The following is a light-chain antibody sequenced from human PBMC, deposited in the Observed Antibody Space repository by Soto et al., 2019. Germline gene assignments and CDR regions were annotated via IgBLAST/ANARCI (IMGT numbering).Light chain of an antibody. CDR1: SSDVGYSNY. CDR3: SSYTSSSLYV. V-gene: IGLV2-14*01. CDR2: DVS. J-gene: IGLJ1*01. Sequence: QSALTQPASVSGSPGQSIAISCTGTSSDVGYSNYVSWYQQLPGKAPKLMIYDVSDRPSGVSNRFSGSKSGSTASLTISGLQAEDEADYYCSSYTSSSLYVFGTGTKATVL.